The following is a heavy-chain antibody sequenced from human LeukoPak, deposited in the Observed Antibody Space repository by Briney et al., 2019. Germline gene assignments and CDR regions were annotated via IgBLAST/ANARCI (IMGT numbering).Heavy chain of an antibody. D-gene: IGHD1-14*01. V-gene: IGHV4-34*01. CDR2: INHSGST. Sequence: SETLSLTCAVYGRSFSGYYWSWIRQPPGKGLEWIGEINHSGSTNYNPSLKSRVTISVDTSKNQFSLKLSSVTAADTAVYYCARGNTRRPYYYYGMDVWGQGTTVTVSS. J-gene: IGHJ6*02. CDR1: GRSFSGYY. CDR3: ARGNTRRPYYYYGMDV.